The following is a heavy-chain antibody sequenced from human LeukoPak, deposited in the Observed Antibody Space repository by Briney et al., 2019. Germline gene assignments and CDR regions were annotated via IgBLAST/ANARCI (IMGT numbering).Heavy chain of an antibody. CDR3: AKAARGGGYFDC. D-gene: IGHD6-6*01. CDR1: GGTFSSYA. V-gene: IGHV1-69*05. J-gene: IGHJ4*02. CDR2: IIPIFGTA. Sequence: ASVKVSCKASGGTFSSYAISWARQAPGQGLEWMGGIIPIFGTANYAQKFQGRVTITTDESTSTAYMELSSLRSEDTAVYYCAKAARGGGYFDCWGQGTLVTVSS.